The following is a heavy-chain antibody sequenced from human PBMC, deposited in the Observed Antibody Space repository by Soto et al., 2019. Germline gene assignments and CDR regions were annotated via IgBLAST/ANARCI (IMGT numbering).Heavy chain of an antibody. J-gene: IGHJ5*02. CDR3: ARDLIAVRPGWFDP. Sequence: QVRLVQSGAEVKEPGASVKVSCEASGYTFSTYGISWVRQAPGQGLEWMGWISAYNGNTKYAQKFEGRVTMTTDTFTSTAYMELRRVRSDATAVYYCARDLIAVRPGWFDPWGQGPQVTVSS. CDR2: ISAYNGNT. D-gene: IGHD6-6*01. V-gene: IGHV1-18*01. CDR1: GYTFSTYG.